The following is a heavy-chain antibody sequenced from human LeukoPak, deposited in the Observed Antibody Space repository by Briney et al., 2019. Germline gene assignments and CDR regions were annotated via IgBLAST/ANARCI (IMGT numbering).Heavy chain of an antibody. Sequence: GESLKISCKGSGYSFTSYLIGWVRQMPGKGLEWMGVIYPGDSDTRYSPSFQGQVTISADKSITTAYLQWSSLKASDTAIYSCARPYCSSTSCYAFAYWGQGTLVTASS. CDR3: ARPYCSSTSCYAFAY. CDR1: GYSFTSYL. V-gene: IGHV5-51*01. J-gene: IGHJ4*02. D-gene: IGHD2-2*01. CDR2: IYPGDSDT.